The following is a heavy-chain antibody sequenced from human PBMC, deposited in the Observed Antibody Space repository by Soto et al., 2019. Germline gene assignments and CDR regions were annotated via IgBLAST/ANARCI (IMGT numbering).Heavy chain of an antibody. J-gene: IGHJ4*02. D-gene: IGHD3-3*01. Sequence: GGSLRLSCAASGFTFSSYAMHWVRQAPGKGLEWVAVISYDGSNKYYADSVKGRFTISRDNSKNTLYLQMNSLRAEDTAVYYCARPARDFWSGYPSHYSDCWGQGTLVTVSS. CDR2: ISYDGSNK. CDR3: ARPARDFWSGYPSHYSDC. V-gene: IGHV3-30-3*01. CDR1: GFTFSSYA.